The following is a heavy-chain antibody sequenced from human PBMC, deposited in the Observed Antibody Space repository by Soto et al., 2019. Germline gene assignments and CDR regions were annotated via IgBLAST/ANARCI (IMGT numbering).Heavy chain of an antibody. CDR3: VFDFWLVPTV. CDR2: IHSSSSWE. Sequence: EVQLVESGGGLVQPGGSLKLSCAAYGFTFSTHSMNWVRQAPGRGLEWVSYIHSSSSWEVYADSVRGRFTVSRDNAKNSLYLQMSSLRADDTAVYYCVFDFWLVPTVWGKGTTVTVSS. D-gene: IGHD3-3*01. V-gene: IGHV3-48*01. J-gene: IGHJ6*04. CDR1: GFTFSTHS.